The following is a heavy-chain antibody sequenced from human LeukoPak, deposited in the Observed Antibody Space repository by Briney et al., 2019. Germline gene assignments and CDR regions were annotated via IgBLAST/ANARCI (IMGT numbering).Heavy chain of an antibody. J-gene: IGHJ4*02. Sequence: PSETLSLTCAVYGGSFSGYYWSWIRQPPGKGLEWIGEINHSGSTNYNPSLKSRVTISVDTSKNQFSLKLSSVTAADTAVYYCARGVRAPPARGFDYWGQGTLVTVSS. CDR3: ARGVRAPPARGFDY. V-gene: IGHV4-34*01. CDR2: INHSGST. D-gene: IGHD3-10*01. CDR1: GGSFSGYY.